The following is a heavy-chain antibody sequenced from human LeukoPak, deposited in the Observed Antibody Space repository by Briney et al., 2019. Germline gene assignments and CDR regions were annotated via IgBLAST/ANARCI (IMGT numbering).Heavy chain of an antibody. V-gene: IGHV4-59*01. J-gene: IGHJ4*02. CDR2: VYDRGGT. CDR3: ARASDSGDWHLGY. D-gene: IGHD2-21*02. CDR1: GDFISRYY. Sequence: SETPSLTCTVSGDFISRYYWSWIRQSPGKGLEWIGYVYDRGGTNYNPSLKSRAIISAATSKSQFSLKVTSVTAADTAVYYCARASDSGDWHLGYWGQGTLVTVSS.